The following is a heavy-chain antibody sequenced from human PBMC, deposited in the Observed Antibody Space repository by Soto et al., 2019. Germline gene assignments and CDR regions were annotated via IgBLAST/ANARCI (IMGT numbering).Heavy chain of an antibody. J-gene: IGHJ4*02. CDR3: ARGRGIYSGLSDY. V-gene: IGHV4-59*01. CDR2: IYYSGST. Sequence: PSETLSLTCTVSGGSISSYYWSWIRQPPGTGLEWIGYIYYSGSTNYNPSLTSRVTISVDTSKNQFSLKLSSVTAADTAVYYCARGRGIYSGLSDYWGQGTLVTVSS. CDR1: GGSISSYY. D-gene: IGHD5-12*01.